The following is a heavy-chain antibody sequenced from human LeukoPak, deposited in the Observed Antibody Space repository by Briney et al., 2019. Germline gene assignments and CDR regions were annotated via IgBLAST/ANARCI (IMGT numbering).Heavy chain of an antibody. CDR1: GYTFPSYY. Sequence: GASVKVSCKASGYTFPSYYIHWVRQAPGQGLEWMGTLNPSGGSTTYAQKFQGRVTMTRDTSTSTVYMELIKLTSEDTAVYYCAREIGGHVFDIWGQGTMVTVSS. D-gene: IGHD4-23*01. CDR2: LNPSGGST. CDR3: AREIGGHVFDI. V-gene: IGHV1-46*01. J-gene: IGHJ3*02.